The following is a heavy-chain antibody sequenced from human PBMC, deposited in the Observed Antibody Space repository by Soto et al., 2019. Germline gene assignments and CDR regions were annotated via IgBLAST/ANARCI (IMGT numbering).Heavy chain of an antibody. D-gene: IGHD2-21*02. CDR1: GFTFSNYA. Sequence: EVRLLESGGGLVQPGGSLRLSCSASGFTFSNYAMAWVRRAPGKGLECVSGLYGSGAGIEYADSVKGRFTISRDNSRNKLYLQMDGLRADDTAVYYCAKDAVSGDGLWLLDHWGQGTLVTVSS. V-gene: IGHV3-23*01. J-gene: IGHJ4*02. CDR2: LYGSGAGI. CDR3: AKDAVSGDGLWLLDH.